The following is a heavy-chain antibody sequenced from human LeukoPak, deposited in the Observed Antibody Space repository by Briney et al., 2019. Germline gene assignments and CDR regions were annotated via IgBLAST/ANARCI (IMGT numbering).Heavy chain of an antibody. CDR2: IKQGGVDK. J-gene: IGHJ3*02. V-gene: IGHV3-7*03. D-gene: IGHD6-13*01. CDR3: ARERPGIAAAGTWSAFDI. CDR1: GFIFSNYW. Sequence: GGSLRLSCAASGFIFSNYWMSWVRQAPGKGLEWVANIKQGGVDKYYVDSVRGRFTISRDNAKNSLYLQMNSLRAEDTAVYYCARERPGIAAAGTWSAFDIWGQGTMVTVSS.